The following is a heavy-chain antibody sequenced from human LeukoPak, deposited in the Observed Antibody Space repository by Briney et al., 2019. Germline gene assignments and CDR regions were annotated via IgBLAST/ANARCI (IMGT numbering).Heavy chain of an antibody. CDR3: AKRGAEVGTTVAPGDY. CDR1: GFPLSRSA. D-gene: IGHD1-26*01. CDR2: ISGNGYA. Sequence: PGGSLRLSCAASGFPLSRSAMSWVRQAPGKGLEWVSAISGNGYAYYADSVKGRFTISRDNSKNTLYLQMSSLRAEDTAVYYCAKRGAEVGTTVAPGDYWGQGTLLTVSS. V-gene: IGHV3-23*01. J-gene: IGHJ4*02.